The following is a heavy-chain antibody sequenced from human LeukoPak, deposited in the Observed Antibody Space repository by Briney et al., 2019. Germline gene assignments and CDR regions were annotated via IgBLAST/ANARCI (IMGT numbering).Heavy chain of an antibody. D-gene: IGHD2/OR15-2a*01. CDR3: ARDRPIQSYFDYYLLYYYYYYGMDV. J-gene: IGHJ6*02. V-gene: IGHV1-46*01. CDR1: GYTFTSYY. CDR2: VNPSGGST. Sequence: ASVKVSCKAAGYTFTSYYMHWLRQAPGQGLEWMGIVNPSGGSTSYAQKLQGRVTMTRDTSTSTVFMELRSLRSENTAVYYCARDRPIQSYFDYYLLYYYYYYGMDVWGQGTTVTVSS.